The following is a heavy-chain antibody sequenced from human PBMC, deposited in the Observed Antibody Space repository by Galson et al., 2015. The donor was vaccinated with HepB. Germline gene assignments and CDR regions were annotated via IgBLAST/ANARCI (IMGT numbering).Heavy chain of an antibody. Sequence: SVKVSCKASGGTFNTYAITWVRQAPGQGLEWMGGIIPIFDPEDYAQKFQGRVTITADESTNTAYMELCSLKSKDTAVYYCARGRVAVPAHYYFDYWGQGTLVTVS. CDR1: GGTFNTYA. D-gene: IGHD2-2*01. CDR3: ARGRVAVPAHYYFDY. CDR2: IIPIFDPE. V-gene: IGHV1-69*13. J-gene: IGHJ4*02.